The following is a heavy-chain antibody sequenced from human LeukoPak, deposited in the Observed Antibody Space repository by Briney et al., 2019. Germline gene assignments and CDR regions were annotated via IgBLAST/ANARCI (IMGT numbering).Heavy chain of an antibody. D-gene: IGHD4-23*01. J-gene: IGHJ3*02. CDR1: GFTFSSYG. CDR3: AREQIGGNSFDAFDI. CDR2: ISYDGSKK. V-gene: IGHV3-30*03. Sequence: PGGSLRLSCAASGFTFSSYGMHWVRQAPGKGLEWVAVISYDGSKKYYADSVKGRFTISRDNSKNTLYLQMNSLRAEDTAVYSCAREQIGGNSFDAFDIWGQGTMVTVSS.